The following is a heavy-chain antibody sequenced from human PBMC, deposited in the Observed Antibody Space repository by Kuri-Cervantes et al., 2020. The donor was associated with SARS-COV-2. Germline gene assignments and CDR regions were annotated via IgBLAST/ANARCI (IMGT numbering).Heavy chain of an antibody. CDR2: IKQDGSEK. D-gene: IGHD2-2*02. V-gene: IGHV3-7*01. CDR3: ASGGDCSSTSCYRAEVN. CDR1: GFTFSISW. Sequence: GGSLRLSCGVSGFTFSISWMTWVRQAPGKGLEWVANIKQDGSEKYYVDSVKGRFTISRDNVKNSLYLQMNSLRAEDTAVYYCASGGDCSSTSCYRAEVNWGQGTLVTVSS. J-gene: IGHJ4*02.